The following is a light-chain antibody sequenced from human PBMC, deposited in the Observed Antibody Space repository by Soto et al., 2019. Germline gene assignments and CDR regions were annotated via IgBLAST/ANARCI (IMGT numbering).Light chain of an antibody. CDR2: DAS. Sequence: DIVMTQSPLSLSVTPGEPASISCRSSQSVSNYLAWYQHKPGQAPRLLIYDASNRATGIPARFSGSGSGTDFTLTLSSLEPEDFAVYYCQHRSNWPQWTFGQGTKVNIK. V-gene: IGKV3-11*01. J-gene: IGKJ1*01. CDR3: QHRSNWPQWT. CDR1: QSVSNY.